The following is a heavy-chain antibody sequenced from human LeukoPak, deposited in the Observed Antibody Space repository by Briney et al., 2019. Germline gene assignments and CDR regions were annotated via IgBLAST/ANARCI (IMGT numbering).Heavy chain of an antibody. D-gene: IGHD3-22*01. CDR2: ISGSGGST. V-gene: IGHV3-23*01. Sequence: GGSLRLSCAVSGITLSNYGMSWVRQAPGRGLEWVAGISGSGGSTNYTDSVKGRFTISRDNPKNTLYLQMDSLRAEDTAVYFCAKRGVVIRVILVGFHKEAYYFDSWGQGALVTVSS. CDR3: AKRGVVIRVILVGFHKEAYYFDS. CDR1: GITLSNYG. J-gene: IGHJ4*02.